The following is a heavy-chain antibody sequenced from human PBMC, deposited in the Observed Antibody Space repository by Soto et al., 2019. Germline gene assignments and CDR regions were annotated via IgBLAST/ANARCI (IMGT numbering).Heavy chain of an antibody. D-gene: IGHD5-12*01. J-gene: IGHJ6*02. CDR2: IWYDGSNK. Sequence: GGSLRLSCAASGFTFSSYGMHWVRQAPGKGLEWVAVIWYDGSNKYYADSVKGRFTISRDNSKNTLYLQMNSLRAEDTAVYYCAREMGGSAATKGNYYYYGMDVWGQGTTVTVSS. CDR3: AREMGGSAATKGNYYYYGMDV. CDR1: GFTFSSYG. V-gene: IGHV3-33*01.